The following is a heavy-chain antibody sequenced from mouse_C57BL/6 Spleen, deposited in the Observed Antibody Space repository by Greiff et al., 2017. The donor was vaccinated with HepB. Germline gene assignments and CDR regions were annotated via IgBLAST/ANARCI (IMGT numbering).Heavy chain of an antibody. CDR3: AGWLLRGFDY. CDR1: GFNIKDYY. V-gene: IGHV14-2*01. D-gene: IGHD2-3*01. J-gene: IGHJ2*01. Sequence: DVKLMESGAELVKPGASVKLSCTASGFNIKDYYMHWVKQRTEQGLEWIGRIDPEDGETKYAPKFQGKATITADTSSNTAYLQLSSLTSEDTAVYYCAGWLLRGFDYWGQGTTLTVSS. CDR2: IDPEDGET.